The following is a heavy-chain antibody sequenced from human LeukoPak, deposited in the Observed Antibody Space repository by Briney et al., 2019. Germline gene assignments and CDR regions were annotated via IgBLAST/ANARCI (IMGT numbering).Heavy chain of an antibody. V-gene: IGHV4-59*11. CDR2: IYYSWST. Sequence: SETLSLTCTVSGGPISSHYWSWIRQPPGKGLEWIGYIYYSWSTNYNPSLKSRVTISVDTSKNQFSLKLSSVTAADTAVYYCARGSGYYDSSGYARWVFDYWGQGTLVTVSS. J-gene: IGHJ4*02. D-gene: IGHD3-22*01. CDR1: GGPISSHY. CDR3: ARGSGYYDSSGYARWVFDY.